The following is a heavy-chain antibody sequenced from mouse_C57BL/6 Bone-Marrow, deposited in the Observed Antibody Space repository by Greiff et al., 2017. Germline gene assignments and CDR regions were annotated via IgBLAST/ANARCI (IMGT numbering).Heavy chain of an antibody. CDR1: GYTFTSYW. J-gene: IGHJ3*01. CDR2: IHPSDSDT. V-gene: IGHV1-74*01. CDR3: APSIYYYSTGFAY. Sequence: VQLQQPGAELVQPGASVKVSCKASGYTFTSYWMHWVKQRPGQGLEWIGRIHPSDSDTNYNQKFKGKATLTVDKSSSTAYMQLSSLTSEDSAVYYGAPSIYYYSTGFAYWGQGTLVTVSA. D-gene: IGHD1-1*01.